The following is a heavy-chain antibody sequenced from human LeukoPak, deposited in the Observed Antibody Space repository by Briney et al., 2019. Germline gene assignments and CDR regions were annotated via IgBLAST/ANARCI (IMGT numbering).Heavy chain of an antibody. CDR1: GGSISSSSYY. J-gene: IGHJ3*02. V-gene: IGHV4-39*01. D-gene: IGHD2-2*01. Sequence: SETLSLTCTVSGGSISSSSYYWGWIRQPPGKGLEWIGSIYYSGGTYYNPSLKSRVTISVGTSKNQSSLKLSSVTAADTAVYYCARRATGVVPAASGSGDDAFDIWGQGTMVTVSS. CDR2: IYYSGGT. CDR3: ARRATGVVPAASGSGDDAFDI.